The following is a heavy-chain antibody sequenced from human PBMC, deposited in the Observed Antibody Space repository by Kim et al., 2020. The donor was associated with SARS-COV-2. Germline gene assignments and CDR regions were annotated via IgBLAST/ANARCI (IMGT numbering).Heavy chain of an antibody. Sequence: SETLSLTCTVSGGSISSYYWSWIRQPPGKGLEWIGYIYYSGSTNYNPSLTSRVTISVDTSKNQFSLKLSSVTAADTAVYYCAGDIPYYYGSGSYSRRMDVWGQGTTVTVSS. D-gene: IGHD3-10*01. V-gene: IGHV4-59*13. CDR2: IYYSGST. J-gene: IGHJ6*02. CDR3: AGDIPYYYGSGSYSRRMDV. CDR1: GGSISSYY.